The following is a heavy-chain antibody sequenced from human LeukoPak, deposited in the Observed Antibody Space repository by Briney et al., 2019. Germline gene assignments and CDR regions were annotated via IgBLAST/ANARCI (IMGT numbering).Heavy chain of an antibody. V-gene: IGHV1-69*10. Sequence: SVTVTCRASGGTFSSYDSSWVRQAPGQGLEGMGGIIHSVGIANYAQTLQGRVTISADKSTSTAYMERSRRGHEAPAVYYSASPYWSGGSCQIPFDCWGQGTLVSVSS. CDR1: GGTFSSYD. CDR2: IIHSVGIA. J-gene: IGHJ4*02. D-gene: IGHD2-15*01. CDR3: ASPYWSGGSCQIPFDC.